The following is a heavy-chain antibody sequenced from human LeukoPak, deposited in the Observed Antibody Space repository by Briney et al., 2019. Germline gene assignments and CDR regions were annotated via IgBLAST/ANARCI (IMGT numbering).Heavy chain of an antibody. D-gene: IGHD6-19*01. J-gene: IGHJ4*02. CDR1: GGSFSGYY. CDR2: IHHYGTT. Sequence: SETLSLTCAVYGGSFSGYYWSWIRQPPERGLEWIGEIHHYGTTNYNPSLKSRVTILIDTSKNQFSLKLNSVTAADTAVYYCARQQWLVRYYFDYWGQGTLVTVSS. V-gene: IGHV4-34*01. CDR3: ARQQWLVRYYFDY.